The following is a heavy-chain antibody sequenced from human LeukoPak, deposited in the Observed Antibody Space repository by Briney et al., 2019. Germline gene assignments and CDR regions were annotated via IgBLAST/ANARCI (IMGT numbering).Heavy chain of an antibody. CDR2: INYSGGDT. J-gene: IGHJ4*02. Sequence: GGSLRLSCAASGFTFSIYAMSWVRHAPGKGLEWVSTINYSGGDTFYADSVKGRFTISTDNSNNTLYLHMNSLRPEHTAVYYCAKDLYGDYDFHYWGQGTLVTVSS. V-gene: IGHV3-23*01. D-gene: IGHD4-17*01. CDR1: GFTFSIYA. CDR3: AKDLYGDYDFHY.